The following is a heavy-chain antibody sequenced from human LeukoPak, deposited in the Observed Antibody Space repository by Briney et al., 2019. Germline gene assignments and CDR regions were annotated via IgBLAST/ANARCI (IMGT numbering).Heavy chain of an antibody. CDR2: IYYSGST. V-gene: IGHV4-59*01. D-gene: IGHD6-19*01. J-gene: IGHJ4*02. CDR3: ARAVAGPFDC. Sequence: SETLSLTCTVSGGSISSYYWSWIRQPPGKGLEWIGYIYYSGSTNYSPSLKSRVTISVDTSKNQFSLKLNSVTAADTAVYYCARAVAGPFDCWGQGTLVTVS. CDR1: GGSISSYY.